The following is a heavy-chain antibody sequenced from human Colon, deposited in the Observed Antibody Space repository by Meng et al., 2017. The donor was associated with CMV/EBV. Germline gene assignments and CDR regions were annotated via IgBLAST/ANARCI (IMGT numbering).Heavy chain of an antibody. D-gene: IGHD2-21*02. V-gene: IGHV1-69*12. CDR1: KGTFTSYP. CDR2: IITISGTT. Sequence: QVQLEQSGAEVKKPGSSAKVSCKASKGTFTSYPISWVRQGPGQGFEWVGGIITISGTTDYAQKFQGRVTITADESTSTAYMKLSNLRSEDTAIYYCARVICGGDCYLDYWGRGTLVTVSS. CDR3: ARVICGGDCYLDY. J-gene: IGHJ4*02.